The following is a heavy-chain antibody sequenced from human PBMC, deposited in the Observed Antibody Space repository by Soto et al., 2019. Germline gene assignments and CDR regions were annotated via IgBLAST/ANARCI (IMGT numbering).Heavy chain of an antibody. J-gene: IGHJ4*02. CDR1: GYTFTSYG. V-gene: IGHV1-18*04. CDR2: ISAYNGNT. CDR3: ARALYDILTGSPPTAFDY. D-gene: IGHD3-9*01. Sequence: GASVKVSCKASGYTFTSYGISWVRQAPGQGLEWMGWISAYNGNTNYAQKLQGRVTMTTDTSTSTAYMELRSLRSDDTAVYYCARALYDILTGSPPTAFDYCGQGTLVTVSP.